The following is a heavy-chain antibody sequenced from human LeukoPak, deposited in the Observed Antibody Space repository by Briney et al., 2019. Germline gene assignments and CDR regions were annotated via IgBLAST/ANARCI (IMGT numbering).Heavy chain of an antibody. CDR1: GGSISGSGYY. CDR3: ARLKFYDFWSFDS. D-gene: IGHD3-3*01. V-gene: IGHV4-39*01. J-gene: IGHJ4*02. CDR2: IYYSGST. Sequence: PSDTLSLTCSVSGGSISGSGYYWGWIRQSPGKGLQYIGSIYYSGSTYYYPPLTSRVTLSVDTFKNLFSLKLSSLTAADTAVYYCARLKFYDFWSFDSWGQGALVIVSS.